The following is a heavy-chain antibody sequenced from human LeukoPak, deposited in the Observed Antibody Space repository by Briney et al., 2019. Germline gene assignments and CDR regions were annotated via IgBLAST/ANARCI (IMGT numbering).Heavy chain of an antibody. CDR2: IYYSGNT. CDR3: ARAQGNGLIDF. J-gene: IGHJ4*02. D-gene: IGHD3/OR15-3a*01. CDR1: GGSFSGYY. V-gene: IGHV4-34*01. Sequence: SETLSLTCAVYGGSFSGYYWGWVRQPPGKGLEWIGSIYYSGNTYYNPSLKSRVTISLDTSRNQFSLRLSSVTAADTADYYCARAQGNGLIDFWGQGTLVTVSS.